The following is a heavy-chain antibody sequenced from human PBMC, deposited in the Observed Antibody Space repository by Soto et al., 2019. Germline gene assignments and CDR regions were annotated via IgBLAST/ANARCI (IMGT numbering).Heavy chain of an antibody. Sequence: GASVKVSCKASGGTFSTYAISWVRQAPGQGLEWMGGIIPIFGTANYAQKFQGRVTITADESTSTAYMELSGLRSEDTAVYYCASADCSGGSCYHPIDYWGQGTLVTVSS. CDR3: ASADCSGGSCYHPIDY. V-gene: IGHV1-69*13. CDR2: IIPIFGTA. D-gene: IGHD2-15*01. CDR1: GGTFSTYA. J-gene: IGHJ4*02.